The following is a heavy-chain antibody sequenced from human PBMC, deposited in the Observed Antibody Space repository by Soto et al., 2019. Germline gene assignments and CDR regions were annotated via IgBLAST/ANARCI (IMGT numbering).Heavy chain of an antibody. CDR3: ARVDCTNGLCYYFHY. CDR2: IYYSGST. D-gene: IGHD2-8*01. CDR1: VVSISSGGYY. J-gene: IGHJ4*02. V-gene: IGHV4-31*03. Sequence: SETLSLTCTVSVVSISSGGYYCSWIRQHPGKGLEWIGYIYYSGSTYYNPSLKSRVTISVDTSKNQFSLKLSSVTAADTAVYYCARVDCTNGLCYYFHYWGQGTLVTLSS.